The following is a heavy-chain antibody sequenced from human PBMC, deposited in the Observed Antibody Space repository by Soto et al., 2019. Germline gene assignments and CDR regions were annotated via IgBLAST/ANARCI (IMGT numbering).Heavy chain of an antibody. CDR1: GFTFSSYA. V-gene: IGHV3-23*01. J-gene: IGHJ6*03. CDR2: ISGSGGST. CDR3: AKGTVARYYYYYYYMDV. D-gene: IGHD6-19*01. Sequence: EVQLLESGGGLVQPGGSLRLSCAASGFTFSSYAMSWVRQAPGKGLEWVSAISGSGGSTYYADSVKGRFTISRDNSKNTLYLQMNSLRAEDTAVYYGAKGTVARYYYYYYYMDVWGKGTTVTVSS.